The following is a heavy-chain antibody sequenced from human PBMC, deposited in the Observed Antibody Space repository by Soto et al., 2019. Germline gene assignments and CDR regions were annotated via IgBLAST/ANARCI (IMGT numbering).Heavy chain of an antibody. CDR1: GYTFTSYA. Sequence: GASVKVSCKASGYTFTSYAMHWVRQAPGQRLEWMGWINAGNGNTKYSQKFQGRVTITRDTSASTAYMELSSLRSEDTAVYYCARGGSLYWYFDPWGRGTLVTVSS. V-gene: IGHV1-3*01. J-gene: IGHJ2*01. CDR2: INAGNGNT. CDR3: ARGGSLYWYFDP. D-gene: IGHD1-26*01.